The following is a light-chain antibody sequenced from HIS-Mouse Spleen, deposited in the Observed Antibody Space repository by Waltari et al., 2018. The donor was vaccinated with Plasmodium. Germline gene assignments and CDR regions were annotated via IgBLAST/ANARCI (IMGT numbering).Light chain of an antibody. CDR3: QQYDNWSFT. CDR2: GAS. V-gene: IGKV3-15*01. Sequence: EIVMTQSPATLSVSPGERATLSCRASQSVSSNLAWYQQKPGQTPRHLSSGASTRAAGIPAMFSGSGSGTEFTLTISSLQSEDFAVYYCQQYDNWSFTFGPGTKVDIK. J-gene: IGKJ3*01. CDR1: QSVSSN.